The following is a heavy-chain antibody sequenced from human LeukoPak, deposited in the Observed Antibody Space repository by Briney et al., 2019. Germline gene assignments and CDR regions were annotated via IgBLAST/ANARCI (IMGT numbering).Heavy chain of an antibody. CDR1: GFTLSSYS. Sequence: PGGSLRLSCATSGFTLSSYSMNWVRQAPGKGLEWVSYISSGSNTIYYADSVKGRFTISRDNAKNSLYLQMNSLRAEDTAVYYCARGPYSSSNYFDYWGQGTLVTVSS. CDR2: ISSGSNTI. J-gene: IGHJ4*02. V-gene: IGHV3-48*01. CDR3: ARGPYSSSNYFDY. D-gene: IGHD6-6*01.